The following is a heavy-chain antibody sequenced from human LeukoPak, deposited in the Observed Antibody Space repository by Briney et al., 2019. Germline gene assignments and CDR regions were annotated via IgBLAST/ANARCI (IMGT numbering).Heavy chain of an antibody. V-gene: IGHV1-69*05. D-gene: IGHD3-3*01. J-gene: IGHJ4*02. CDR1: GGTFSSYA. Sequence: SVKVSCKASGGTFSSYAISWVRHAPGQGLEWMGGIIPIFGTANYAQKFQGRVTITTDESTSTAYMELSSLRSEDTAVYYCARATPYYDFWSGHGGFDYWGQGTLVTVSS. CDR3: ARATPYYDFWSGHGGFDY. CDR2: IIPIFGTA.